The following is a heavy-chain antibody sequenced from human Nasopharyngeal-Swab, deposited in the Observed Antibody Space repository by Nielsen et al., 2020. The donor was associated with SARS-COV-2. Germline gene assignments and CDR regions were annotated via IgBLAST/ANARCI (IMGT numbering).Heavy chain of an antibody. CDR2: ISSSSSYI. CDR1: GFTFSSYS. CDR3: ASPRGYYDSSGAFDY. D-gene: IGHD3-22*01. V-gene: IGHV3-21*01. Sequence: GGSPRLSCAASGFTFSSYSMNWVRQAPGKGLEWVSSISSSSSYIYYADSVKGRFTISRDNAKNSLYLQMNSLRAEDTAVYYCASPRGYYDSSGAFDYWGQGTLVTVSS. J-gene: IGHJ4*02.